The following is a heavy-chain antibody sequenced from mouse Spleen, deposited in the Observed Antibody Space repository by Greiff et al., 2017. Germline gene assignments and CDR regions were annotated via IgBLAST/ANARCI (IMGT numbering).Heavy chain of an antibody. CDR3: ARNWADY. CDR1: GYILIRYW. Sequence: VQLQQPGAELVKPGASVKMSCKASGYILIRYWITWVKQRPGQGLEWIGDINPGSDNTNYNEKFKNKATLTVDTSSSTAYMQLSSLTSEDSAVYYCARNWADYWGQGTTLTVSS. J-gene: IGHJ2*01. D-gene: IGHD4-1*01. V-gene: IGHV1-55*01. CDR2: INPGSDNT.